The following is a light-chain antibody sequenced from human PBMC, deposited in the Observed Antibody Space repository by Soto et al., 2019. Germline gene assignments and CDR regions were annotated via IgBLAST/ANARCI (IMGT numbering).Light chain of an antibody. V-gene: IGLV2-23*01. Sequence: QSVLTQPASVSGSPGQSITISCTGTSSDVGSYNLVSWYQQHPGKAPKLMIYEASKRPSGVSNRFSGSKSGNTASLTISGLQAEGEADYYCCSYAGSSTFYVFGTGTKVTVL. J-gene: IGLJ1*01. CDR2: EAS. CDR1: SSDVGSYNL. CDR3: CSYAGSSTFYV.